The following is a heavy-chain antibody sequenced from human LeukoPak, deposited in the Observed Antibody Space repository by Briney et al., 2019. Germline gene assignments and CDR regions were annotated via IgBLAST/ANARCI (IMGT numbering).Heavy chain of an antibody. J-gene: IGHJ3*01. CDR1: GGSISSGGYY. CDR3: ARDAHIRMAFDV. CDR2: IYHSGST. V-gene: IGHV4-30-2*01. D-gene: IGHD3-10*01. Sequence: PSETLSLTCTVSGGSISSGGYYWSWIRQPPGKGLEWIGYIYHSGSTYYNPSLKSRVTISVDRSKNQFSLKLSSVTAADTAVYYCARDAHIRMAFDVWGQGTRVTVSS.